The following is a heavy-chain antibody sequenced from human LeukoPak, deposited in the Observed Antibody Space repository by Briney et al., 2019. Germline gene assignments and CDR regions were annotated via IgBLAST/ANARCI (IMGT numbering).Heavy chain of an antibody. CDR1: GYTFTSYG. CDR2: ISAYNGNT. V-gene: IGHV1-18*01. D-gene: IGHD3-3*01. Sequence: ASVKVSCKASGYTFTSYGISWVRQAPGQGLEWMGWISAYNGNTNYAQKLQGRVTMTTDTSTSTAYMELRSLRSDGTAVYYCARTLKGDFWSGYDNFDYWGQGTLVTVSS. J-gene: IGHJ4*02. CDR3: ARTLKGDFWSGYDNFDY.